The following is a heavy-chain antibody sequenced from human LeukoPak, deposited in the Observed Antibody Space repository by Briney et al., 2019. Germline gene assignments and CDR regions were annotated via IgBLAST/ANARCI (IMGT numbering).Heavy chain of an antibody. V-gene: IGHV3-23*01. CDR3: AKGGDPLYSSSWYGYYFDY. D-gene: IGHD6-13*01. J-gene: IGHJ4*02. CDR1: GFTLSSYE. Sequence: GGSLRLSCTVSGFTLSSYEMSWIRQAPGKGLEWVSSVDYSADSTHYADSVMGRFTISRDNSKNTLYLQLNSLSAEDTAVYFCAKGGDPLYSSSWYGYYFDYWGQGTLVTVSS. CDR2: VDYSADST.